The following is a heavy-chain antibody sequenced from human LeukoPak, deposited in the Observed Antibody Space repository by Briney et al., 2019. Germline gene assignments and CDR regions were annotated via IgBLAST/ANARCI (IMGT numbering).Heavy chain of an antibody. Sequence: ASVKVSCKASGYSFTGYYMHWVRQAPGQGLEWMGWINPNSGGTNYAQKFQGRVTMTRDTSISTVYMELSRLRSDDTAVYYCARDRGSGVTGNDYWGQGTLVTVSS. CDR2: INPNSGGT. J-gene: IGHJ4*02. D-gene: IGHD6-19*01. CDR1: GYSFTGYY. V-gene: IGHV1-2*02. CDR3: ARDRGSGVTGNDY.